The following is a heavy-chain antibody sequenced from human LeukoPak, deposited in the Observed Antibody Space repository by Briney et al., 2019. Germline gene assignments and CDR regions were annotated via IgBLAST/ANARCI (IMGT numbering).Heavy chain of an antibody. Sequence: PGGSLRLSCAASGFTFSSYAMSWVRQAPGKGPEWVSAISGSGGSTYYADSVKGRFTISRDNSKNTLYLQMNSLRAEDTAVYYCAKDSRSDSSGYYNYWGQGTLVTVSS. D-gene: IGHD3-22*01. CDR2: ISGSGGST. J-gene: IGHJ4*02. CDR3: AKDSRSDSSGYYNY. V-gene: IGHV3-23*01. CDR1: GFTFSSYA.